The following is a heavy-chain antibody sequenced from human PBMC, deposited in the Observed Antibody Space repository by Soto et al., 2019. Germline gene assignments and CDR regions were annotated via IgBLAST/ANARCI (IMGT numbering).Heavy chain of an antibody. CDR2: IYWDDDN. J-gene: IGHJ4*02. D-gene: IGHD7-27*01. CDR3: AHSLIPNWGSRGAFDY. V-gene: IGHV2-5*02. CDR1: GFSLSTSGVG. Sequence: QITLKESGPTLVKPTQTLTLTCTFSGFSLSTSGVGVGWIRQPPGKALGGLALIYWDDDNGYSPSLRSRLTITKDTSKNLVVLTMTNMDPVDTSTYYCAHSLIPNWGSRGAFDYWGQGTLVTVSS.